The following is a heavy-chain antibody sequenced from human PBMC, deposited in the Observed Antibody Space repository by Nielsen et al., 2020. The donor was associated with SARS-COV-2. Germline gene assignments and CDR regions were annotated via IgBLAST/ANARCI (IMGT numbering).Heavy chain of an antibody. Sequence: GGSLRLSCAASGFTFSSYSMNWVRQAPGKGLEWVSVIYSSGSTYYADSVKGRFTISRDNSKNTLYLQMNSLRAEDTAVYYCAREHGDYYYYGMDVWGQGTTVTVSS. J-gene: IGHJ6*02. CDR3: AREHGDYYYYGMDV. V-gene: IGHV3-66*01. D-gene: IGHD4-17*01. CDR2: IYSSGST. CDR1: GFTFSSYS.